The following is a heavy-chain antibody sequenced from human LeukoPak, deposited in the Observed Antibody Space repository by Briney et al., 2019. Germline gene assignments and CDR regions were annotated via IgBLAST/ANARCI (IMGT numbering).Heavy chain of an antibody. J-gene: IGHJ5*02. CDR1: GFTFSSNG. CDR2: ISYDGSNE. V-gene: IGHV3-30*18. Sequence: GGSLRLSCAASGFTFSSNGMHWVRQAPGRWLDWVAFISYDGSNEYYADSVKGRFTISRDNSKNTLYLQMNSLRPEDTAVYYCAKNPSGVDIAATEPWGQGTLVTVPS. D-gene: IGHD6-13*01. CDR3: AKNPSGVDIAATEP.